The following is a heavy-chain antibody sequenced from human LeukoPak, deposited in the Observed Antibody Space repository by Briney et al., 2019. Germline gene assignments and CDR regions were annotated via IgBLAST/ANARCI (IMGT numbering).Heavy chain of an antibody. D-gene: IGHD7-27*01. V-gene: IGHV3-74*01. CDR2: IIRDVGNT. Sequence: GSLKLSCAASGVTFSTYGIRWVRQVPGKGLVWVSRIIRDVGNTIYADSLKGRFTISRDNANNSLSLQMNSLRGDDAAVYYCARECDLTGAYYVDVWGKGDTVTVSS. CDR3: ARECDLTGAYYVDV. J-gene: IGHJ6*03. CDR1: GVTFSTYG.